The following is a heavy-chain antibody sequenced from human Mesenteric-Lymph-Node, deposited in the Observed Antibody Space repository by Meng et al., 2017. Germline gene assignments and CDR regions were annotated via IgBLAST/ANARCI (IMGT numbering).Heavy chain of an antibody. CDR1: GGSFSGYY. CDR2: INHSGST. CDR3: ASWVGATKFDY. Sequence: QVPLQGSGPGLAQPSETLSLTCAVYGGSFSGYYWSWIRQPPGKGLEWIGEINHSGSTNYNPSLKSRVTISVDTSKNQFSLKLSSVTAADTAIYYCASWVGATKFDYWGQGTLVTVSS. V-gene: IGHV4-34*10. D-gene: IGHD1-26*01. J-gene: IGHJ4*02.